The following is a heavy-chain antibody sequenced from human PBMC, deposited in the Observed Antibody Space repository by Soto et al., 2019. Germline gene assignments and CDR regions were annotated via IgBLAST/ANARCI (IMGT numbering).Heavy chain of an antibody. CDR2: ISGSGGST. Sequence: GGSLRLSCAASGFTFSSYSMNWVRQAPGKGLEWVSAISGSGGSTYYADSVKGRFTISRDKSKNTVYLQMTSLRVEDTAVYYCVREDHGDYARHFPNWGQGTLVTVSS. V-gene: IGHV3-23*01. J-gene: IGHJ1*01. D-gene: IGHD4-17*01. CDR1: GFTFSSYS. CDR3: VREDHGDYARHFPN.